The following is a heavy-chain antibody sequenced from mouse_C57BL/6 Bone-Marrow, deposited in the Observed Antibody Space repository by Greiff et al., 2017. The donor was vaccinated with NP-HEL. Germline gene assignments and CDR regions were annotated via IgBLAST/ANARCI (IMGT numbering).Heavy chain of an antibody. CDR3: ARTGWGTVVAEDWYVDV. Sequence: EVQLQQSGPVLVKPGASVKMSCKASGYTFTDYYMNWVKQSHGKSLEWIGVINPYNGGTSYNQKFKGKATLTVDKSSSTAYMELNSLTSEDSAVYYCARTGWGTVVAEDWYVDVWGTGTTVTVSS. CDR2: INPYNGGT. D-gene: IGHD1-1*01. CDR1: GYTFTDYY. J-gene: IGHJ1*03. V-gene: IGHV1-19*01.